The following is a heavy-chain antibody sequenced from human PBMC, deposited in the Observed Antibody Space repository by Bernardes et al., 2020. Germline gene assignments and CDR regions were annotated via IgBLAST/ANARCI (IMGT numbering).Heavy chain of an antibody. CDR3: VKDWSSGTTSDYTDV. Sequence: GGSLRLSRSASGFTFSTYPMHWVRQAPGKGLEYVSGIHTNGGKTYYADSVKGRFTISRDNSKNTMYLQMSSLRGDDTAVYYCVKDWSSGTTSDYTDVWGKGTTVTVSS. D-gene: IGHD3-22*01. J-gene: IGHJ6*03. V-gene: IGHV3-64D*06. CDR1: GFTFSTYP. CDR2: IHTNGGKT.